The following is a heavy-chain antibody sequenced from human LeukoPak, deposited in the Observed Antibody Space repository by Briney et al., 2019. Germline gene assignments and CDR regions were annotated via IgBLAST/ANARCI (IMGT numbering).Heavy chain of an antibody. CDR3: AKEGGGWLDY. D-gene: IGHD6-19*01. Sequence: GGSLRLSCAASGFTFSDYAMSWVRQAPGKGLEWLSVISGGSSGSTYYADSVKGRFTISRDNSKNTLYLQMNSLRAEDTAVYYCAKEGGGWLDYWGQGTLVTVSS. J-gene: IGHJ4*02. CDR2: ISGGSSGST. V-gene: IGHV3-23*01. CDR1: GFTFSDYA.